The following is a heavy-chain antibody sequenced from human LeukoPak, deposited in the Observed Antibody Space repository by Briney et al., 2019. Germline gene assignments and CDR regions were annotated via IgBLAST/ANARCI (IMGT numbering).Heavy chain of an antibody. Sequence: SETLSLTCTVSGGSISSYYWSWIRQPPGKGLEGIGYIYTSGSTNYNTSLKSRVTISVDTSKNQFSLKLSSVPAADTAVYYCARLHYYDSSGTFDYWGQGTLVTVSS. CDR3: ARLHYYDSSGTFDY. CDR1: GGSISSYY. V-gene: IGHV4-4*09. D-gene: IGHD3-22*01. CDR2: IYTSGST. J-gene: IGHJ4*02.